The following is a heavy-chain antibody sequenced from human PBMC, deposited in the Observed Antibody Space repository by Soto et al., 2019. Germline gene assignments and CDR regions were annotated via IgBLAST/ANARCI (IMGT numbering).Heavy chain of an antibody. CDR1: GYSFTTYW. V-gene: IGHV5-51*01. J-gene: IGHJ6*02. D-gene: IGHD6-13*01. CDR2: IYPDDSQT. Sequence: PGESLKISCQASGYSFTTYWSAWVRQTPGKGLEWMGIIYPDDSQTRYSPSFQGQVTISADKSISTAYLQWSSLKASDTAMYYCARTSAAGKYYYGMDVWGQGTTVTVSS. CDR3: ARTSAAGKYYYGMDV.